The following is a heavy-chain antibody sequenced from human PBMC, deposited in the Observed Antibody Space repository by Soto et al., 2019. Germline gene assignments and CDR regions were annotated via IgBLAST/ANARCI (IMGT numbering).Heavy chain of an antibody. J-gene: IGHJ5*02. CDR1: GFTFKNFA. Sequence: EVQLLESGGGLVQPGGSLRLSCAASGFTFKNFAVSWVRPAPGKGMEWVSAIGGSGSSANYADSVKGRFTVSRDDSERTLYLQMSGLRVDDTALYYCAKDAVAYNGEWDWFDLWGQGTLVTVSS. CDR2: IGGSGSSA. V-gene: IGHV3-23*01. D-gene: IGHD3-10*01. CDR3: AKDAVAYNGEWDWFDL.